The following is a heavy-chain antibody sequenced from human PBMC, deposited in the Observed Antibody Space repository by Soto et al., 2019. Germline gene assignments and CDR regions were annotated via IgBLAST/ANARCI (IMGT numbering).Heavy chain of an antibody. CDR1: GFTFSSYA. D-gene: IGHD3-9*01. V-gene: IGHV3-23*01. CDR2: ISGSGGST. Sequence: GGSLRLSCAASGFTFSSYAMSWVRQAPGKGLEWVSAISGSGGSTYYADSVKGRFTISRDNSKNTLYLQMNSLRAEDTAVYSCAKDHPEYYDILTDNWFDPWGQGTLVTVSS. J-gene: IGHJ5*02. CDR3: AKDHPEYYDILTDNWFDP.